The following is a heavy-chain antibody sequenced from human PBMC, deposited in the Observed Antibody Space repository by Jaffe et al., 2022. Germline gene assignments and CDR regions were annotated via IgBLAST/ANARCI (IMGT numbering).Heavy chain of an antibody. J-gene: IGHJ4*02. CDR3: ARDLLPSTGDIVVVVAASFDY. CDR2: ISSSSSYI. D-gene: IGHD2-15*01. V-gene: IGHV3-21*01. CDR1: GFTFSSYS. Sequence: EVQLVESGGGLVKPGGSLRLSCAASGFTFSSYSMNWVRQAPGKGLEWVSSISSSSSYIYYADSVKGRFTISRDNAKNSLYLQMNSLRAEDTAVYYCARDLLPSTGDIVVVVAASFDYWGQGTLVTVSS.